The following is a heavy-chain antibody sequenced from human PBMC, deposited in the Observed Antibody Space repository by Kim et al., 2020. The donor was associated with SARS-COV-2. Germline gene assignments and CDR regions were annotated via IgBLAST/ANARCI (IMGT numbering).Heavy chain of an antibody. CDR2: ISAYNGNT. V-gene: IGHV1-18*01. J-gene: IGHJ4*02. Sequence: ASVKVSCKASGYTFTSYGISWVRQAPGQGLEWMGWISAYNGNTNYAQKLQGRVTMTTDTSTSTAYMELRSLRSDDTAVYYCARTRLLWFGEYREHYFDYWGQGTLVTVSS. D-gene: IGHD3-10*01. CDR3: ARTRLLWFGEYREHYFDY. CDR1: GYTFTSYG.